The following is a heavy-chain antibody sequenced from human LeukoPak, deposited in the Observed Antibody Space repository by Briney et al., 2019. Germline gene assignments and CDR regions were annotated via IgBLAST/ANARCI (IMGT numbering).Heavy chain of an antibody. CDR1: GYTFTSYY. Sequence: ASVKVSCKASGYTFTSYYMHWVRQAPGQGLEWMGIINPSGGSTSYAQKFQGRVTMTRDMSTSTVYMELSSLRSEGTAVYYCARQNLVGATQGSAFDIWGQGTMVTVSS. D-gene: IGHD1-26*01. CDR3: ARQNLVGATQGSAFDI. V-gene: IGHV1-46*01. CDR2: INPSGGST. J-gene: IGHJ3*02.